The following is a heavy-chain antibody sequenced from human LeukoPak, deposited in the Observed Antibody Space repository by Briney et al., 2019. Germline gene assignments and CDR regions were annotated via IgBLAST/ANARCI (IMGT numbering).Heavy chain of an antibody. Sequence: GGSLRLSCAASGFTFSSYSMNWVRQAPGKGLEWVSSLITSNDIYYADSVRGRFTISRDNAKNSLYLQMNGLRAEDTAVYYCARDFARTGDYHHFDYWGQGTLVTVSS. V-gene: IGHV3-21*01. CDR1: GFTFSSYS. J-gene: IGHJ4*02. CDR2: LITSNDI. CDR3: ARDFARTGDYHHFDY. D-gene: IGHD7-27*01.